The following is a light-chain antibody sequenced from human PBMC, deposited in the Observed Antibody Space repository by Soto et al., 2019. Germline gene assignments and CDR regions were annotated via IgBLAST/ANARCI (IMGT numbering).Light chain of an antibody. J-gene: IGKJ2*01. CDR3: QQYSDWKT. CDR2: DAS. V-gene: IGKV3-15*01. Sequence: EIVMTQSPATLSVSPGERVTLSCRASRTVGSKLAWYQQKPGQAPRLLISDASTRATGIPARFSGSGSGTEFNLTISSLQSEDFAVYYCQQYSDWKTFGQGTKLEIK. CDR1: RTVGSK.